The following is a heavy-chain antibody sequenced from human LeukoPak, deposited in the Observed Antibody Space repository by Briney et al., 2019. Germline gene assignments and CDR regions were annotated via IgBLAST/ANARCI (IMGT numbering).Heavy chain of an antibody. CDR1: GYSISSGYY. Sequence: SETLSLTCTVSGYSISSGYYWGWIRQPPGKGLEWIGSIYHSGSTYYNPSLKSRVTISVDTSKNQFSLKLSSVTAADTAVYYCAGDLTGYNWFDPWGQGTLITVSS. J-gene: IGHJ5*02. CDR3: AGDLTGYNWFDP. V-gene: IGHV4-38-2*02. CDR2: IYHSGST. D-gene: IGHD3-9*01.